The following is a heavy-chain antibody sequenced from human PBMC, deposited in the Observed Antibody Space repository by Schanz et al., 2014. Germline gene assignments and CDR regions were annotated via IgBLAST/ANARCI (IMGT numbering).Heavy chain of an antibody. Sequence: QVQLVQSGAEVKKPGASVRVSCKVSGYAFTTYGISWVRQAPGQGLEWMGRIIPSLGLAKYEQKFQDKVTITADKSTFTAYMDVSSLRSEDTAVYYCASSGAGYSSSWDFDFWGQGTLVTVSS. D-gene: IGHD6-13*01. CDR1: GYAFTTYG. CDR3: ASSGAGYSSSWDFDF. V-gene: IGHV1-69*04. CDR2: IIPSLGLA. J-gene: IGHJ4*02.